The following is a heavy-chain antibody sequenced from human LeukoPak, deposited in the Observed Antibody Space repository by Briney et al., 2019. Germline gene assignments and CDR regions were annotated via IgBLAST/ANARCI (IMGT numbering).Heavy chain of an antibody. J-gene: IGHJ4*02. CDR2: SYYSGST. CDR1: GGSLSSSSYY. Sequence: SETLSLTCTVSGGSLSSSSYYWGWIRQPPGKGLEWIGSSYYSGSTYYNPSLKSRVTISVDTSKNQFSLKLSSVTAADTAVYYCARLLYYDSCGYYYSFDYWGQGTLVTVSS. CDR3: ARLLYYDSCGYYYSFDY. D-gene: IGHD3-22*01. V-gene: IGHV4-39*01.